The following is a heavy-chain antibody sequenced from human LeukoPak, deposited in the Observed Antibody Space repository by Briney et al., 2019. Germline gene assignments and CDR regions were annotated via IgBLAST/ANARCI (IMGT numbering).Heavy chain of an antibody. D-gene: IGHD3-10*01. CDR3: AKVVTMVRGVIRGYYYYYMDV. J-gene: IGHJ6*03. CDR2: ISYDGSNK. Sequence: PGGSLRLSCAASGFTFSSYAMHWVRQAPGKGLEWVAVISYDGSNKYYADSVKGRFTISRDNSKNTLYLQMNSLRAEDTAVYYCAKVVTMVRGVIRGYYYYYMDVWGKGTTVTISS. CDR1: GFTFSSYA. V-gene: IGHV3-30*04.